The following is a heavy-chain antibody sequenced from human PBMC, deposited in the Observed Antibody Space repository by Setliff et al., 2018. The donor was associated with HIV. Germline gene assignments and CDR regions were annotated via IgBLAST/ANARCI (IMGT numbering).Heavy chain of an antibody. CDR1: GFSFSSLA. Sequence: GGSLRLSCAASGFSFSSLAMHWVRQAPGKGLEWVAVISYDGGNQFHAESVKGRFTISRDNSKNTLYLQMNSLRAEDTAVYYCAKAQTLPIAAAGTGYWGQGTLVTVSS. V-gene: IGHV3-30*14. CDR2: ISYDGGNQ. D-gene: IGHD6-13*01. J-gene: IGHJ4*02. CDR3: AKAQTLPIAAAGTGY.